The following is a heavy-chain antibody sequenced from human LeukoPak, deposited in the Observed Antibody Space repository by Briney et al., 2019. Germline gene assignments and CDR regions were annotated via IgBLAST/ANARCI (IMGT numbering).Heavy chain of an antibody. CDR2: ISSSGRTT. CDR1: GFTFSSHE. Sequence: GGSLRLSCAASGFTFSSHEMNWVRQVPGKGLEWVSDISSSGRTTHYADSVKGRFTISRDNAKNTLYLQMNRLRVEDTAVYHCAKDRDYGDYPSAYYYYMDVWGKGTTVTVSS. CDR3: AKDRDYGDYPSAYYYYMDV. V-gene: IGHV3-48*03. J-gene: IGHJ6*03. D-gene: IGHD4-17*01.